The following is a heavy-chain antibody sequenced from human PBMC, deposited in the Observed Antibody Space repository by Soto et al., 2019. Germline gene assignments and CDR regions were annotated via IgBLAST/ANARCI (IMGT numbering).Heavy chain of an antibody. J-gene: IGHJ4*02. CDR1: GYTFTSYT. CDR3: AGGGGWVGEASFDS. CDR2: INAGNGRE. D-gene: IGHD3-10*01. V-gene: IGHV1-3*01. Sequence: QVQLEQSGAEVKKPGASVKVSCKTSGYTFTSYTLHWVRQAPGQGLEWMGWINAGNGREKYSQRFQDRVSLPTDKPAPPAYMKWRSLRCEDTAMYFWAGGGGWVGEASFDSWGQGTLVTVSS.